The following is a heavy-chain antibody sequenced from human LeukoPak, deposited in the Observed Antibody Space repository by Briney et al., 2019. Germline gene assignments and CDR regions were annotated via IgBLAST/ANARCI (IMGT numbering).Heavy chain of an antibody. J-gene: IGHJ4*02. Sequence: QSGGSLRLSCAASGFTFSDCGFHWVRQAPGKGLEWVSFLSYDGSKKYYADSVKGRFTFTRDNSKNTVFLQTNSLRAEDTAVYYCARDMVTYCSGTTCYAGHFDYGGQGTLVTVPS. CDR2: LSYDGSKK. CDR1: GFTFSDCG. V-gene: IGHV3-33*05. CDR3: ARDMVTYCSGTTCYAGHFDY. D-gene: IGHD2-2*01.